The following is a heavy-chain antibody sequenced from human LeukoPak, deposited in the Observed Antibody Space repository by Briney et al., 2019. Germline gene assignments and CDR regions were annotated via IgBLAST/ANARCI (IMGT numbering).Heavy chain of an antibody. CDR1: GGSISRSNHY. CDR3: ARGRKTYYYDSSGYYYFDY. Sequence: SETLSLTCTVSGGSISRSNHYWGWIRQPPGKGLEWIGSSYYTGSTYYNPSLKSRVTISVDTSKNQFSLKQSSVTAADTAVYYCARGRKTYYYDSSGYYYFDYWGQGTLVTVSS. D-gene: IGHD3-22*01. J-gene: IGHJ4*02. CDR2: SYYTGST. V-gene: IGHV4-39*07.